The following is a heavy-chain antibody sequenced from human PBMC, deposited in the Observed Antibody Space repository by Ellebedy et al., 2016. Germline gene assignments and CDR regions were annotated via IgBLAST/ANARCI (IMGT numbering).Heavy chain of an antibody. V-gene: IGHV4-4*02. D-gene: IGHD2-21*02. J-gene: IGHJ2*01. CDR1: GGSISSSHW. CDR3: VRDQVTRGWYFDL. CDR2: IFHSGST. Sequence: SETLSLTXAVSGGSISSSHWWTWVRQTPGKGLEWIGEIFHSGSTDYNPSLKSRVTISLDKSKNQFSLKLTSVTAADTAVYYCVRDQVTRGWYFDLWGRGTLVTVSS.